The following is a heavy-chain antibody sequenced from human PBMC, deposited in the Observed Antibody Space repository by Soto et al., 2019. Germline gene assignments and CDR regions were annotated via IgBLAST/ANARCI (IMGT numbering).Heavy chain of an antibody. J-gene: IGHJ5*02. CDR3: ANVGGGSFGP. Sequence: QVQLVESGGGVVQPGRSLRLSCAASGYTFSSYGMHWIRQAPGKGLEWVAVISYDGSNKYYADSVKGRFTISRDNSKNTLYLQMNSLRAEDTAVYYCANVGGGSFGPWFEGTLVTVTS. CDR1: GYTFSSYG. CDR2: ISYDGSNK. D-gene: IGHD3-16*01. V-gene: IGHV3-30*18.